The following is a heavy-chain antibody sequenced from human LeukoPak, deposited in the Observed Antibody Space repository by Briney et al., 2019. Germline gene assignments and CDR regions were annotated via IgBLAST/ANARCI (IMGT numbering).Heavy chain of an antibody. V-gene: IGHV1-18*01. J-gene: IGHJ4*02. CDR2: ISAHNGYT. Sequence: GASVKVSCKASGYTFTSYGITWVRQAPGQGLEWMGWISAHNGYTHYAQKLQGRVIMTTDTSTSTAYMELRSLRSDDTAVYYCARGFPPRRYYDSSGYYSYHFDYWGQGTLVTVSS. CDR3: ARGFPPRRYYDSSGYYSYHFDY. D-gene: IGHD3-22*01. CDR1: GYTFTSYG.